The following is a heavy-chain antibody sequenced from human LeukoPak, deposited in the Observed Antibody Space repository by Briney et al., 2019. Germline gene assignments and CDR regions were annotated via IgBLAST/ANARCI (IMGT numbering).Heavy chain of an antibody. D-gene: IGHD4-17*01. V-gene: IGHV3-15*01. CDR2: IKSKTDGGTT. J-gene: IGHJ6*02. Sequence: GGSLRLSCAASGFTFSNAWMSWVRQAPGKGLEWVGRIKSKTDGGTTDYAAPVNGRFTISRDDSKSTLYLQMNSLKTEDTAVYYCTKATTVTNYYYYGMDVWGQGTTVTVSS. CDR1: GFTFSNAW. CDR3: TKATTVTNYYYYGMDV.